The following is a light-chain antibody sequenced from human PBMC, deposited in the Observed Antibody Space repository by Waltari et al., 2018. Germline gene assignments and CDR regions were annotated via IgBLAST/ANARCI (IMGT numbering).Light chain of an antibody. CDR3: QQYHSYPVS. Sequence: DIQMTQSPSTLSASVGDRVTITCRASQSIADLLAWYQQRPGKAPKVLIYKASNLQIEVPSRFSGSGSGTEFTLTITSLQPDDFAAYYCQQYHSYPVSFGQGTKLEIK. CDR2: KAS. V-gene: IGKV1-5*03. CDR1: QSIADL. J-gene: IGKJ2*03.